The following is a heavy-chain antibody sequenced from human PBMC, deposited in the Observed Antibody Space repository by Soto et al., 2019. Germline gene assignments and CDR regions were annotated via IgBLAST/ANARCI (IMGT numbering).Heavy chain of an antibody. D-gene: IGHD3-10*01. J-gene: IGHJ4*02. CDR1: GGSFSGYY. CDR3: ARGVVRGVIGGGEDY. CDR2: INHSGST. Sequence: SETLSLTCAVYGGSFSGYYWSWIRQPPGKGLEWIGEINHSGSTNYNPSLKSRVTISVDTSKNQFSLRLSSVTAADTAVYYCARGVVRGVIGGGEDYWGKGTLVTVSS. V-gene: IGHV4-34*01.